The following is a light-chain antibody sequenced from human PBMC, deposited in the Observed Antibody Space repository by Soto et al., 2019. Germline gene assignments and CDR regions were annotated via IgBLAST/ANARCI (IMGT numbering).Light chain of an antibody. V-gene: IGKV1-5*03. Sequence: DIQMTQSPSTLSASVGDSVTITCRASQSISPWLAWYQQKPGKAPTLLIYKASSLEGGVPSRFSRSGSGTDFNITISSLQPDDFATYYCQQYNTYPLTFGGGTTVEIK. CDR3: QQYNTYPLT. CDR2: KAS. J-gene: IGKJ4*01. CDR1: QSISPW.